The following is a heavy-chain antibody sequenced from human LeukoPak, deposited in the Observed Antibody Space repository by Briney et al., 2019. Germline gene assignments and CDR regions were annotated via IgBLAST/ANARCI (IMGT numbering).Heavy chain of an antibody. Sequence: GGSLRLSCAASGFTFSSYAMSWVRQAPGKGLEWVSAISGSGGSTYYADSVKVRFTISRDNSKNTLYLQLNSLRADDTAVYYCAKARGLRIVGAHFDYWGQGALVTVSS. D-gene: IGHD1-26*01. CDR1: GFTFSSYA. V-gene: IGHV3-23*01. CDR3: AKARGLRIVGAHFDY. J-gene: IGHJ4*02. CDR2: ISGSGGST.